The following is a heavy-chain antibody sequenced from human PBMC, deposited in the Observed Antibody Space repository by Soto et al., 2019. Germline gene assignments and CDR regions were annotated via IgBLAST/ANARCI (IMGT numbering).Heavy chain of an antibody. V-gene: IGHV1-69*06. D-gene: IGHD6-13*01. CDR1: GGTFSSYA. CDR2: IIPIFGTA. J-gene: IGHJ6*02. CDR3: ARGAIAARPHYYYYYGMDV. Sequence: GASVKVSCKASGGTFSSYAISWVRQAPGQGLEWMGGIIPIFGTANYAQKFQGRVTITADKSTSTAYMELSSLRSEDTAVYYCARGAIAARPHYYYYYGMDVWGQGTTVTVSS.